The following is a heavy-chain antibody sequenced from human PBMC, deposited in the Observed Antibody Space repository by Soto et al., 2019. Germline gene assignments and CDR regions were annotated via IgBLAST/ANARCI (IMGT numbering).Heavy chain of an antibody. CDR3: ARDQCLGASCWFDY. Sequence: SQTLSHTCPVSDGSISNYYLSLILQPPGKGLEWIGYIYYGGGTNYNPSLKSRVTISVDMSQNQFSLNLSSVTAADTAVYYCARDQCLGASCWFDYWGQGTQVTVSS. CDR2: IYYGGGT. D-gene: IGHD2-15*01. CDR1: DGSISNYY. J-gene: IGHJ4*02. V-gene: IGHV4-59*01.